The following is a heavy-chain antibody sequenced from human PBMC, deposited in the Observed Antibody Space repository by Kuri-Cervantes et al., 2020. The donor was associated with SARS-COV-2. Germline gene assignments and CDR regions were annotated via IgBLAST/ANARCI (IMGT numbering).Heavy chain of an antibody. D-gene: IGHD2-15*01. J-gene: IGHJ4*02. CDR2: ISYDGTNK. V-gene: IGHV3-30*18. CDR1: GFSFSYYG. CDR3: AKEHTYSVAFDY. Sequence: GGSLRLSCAASGFSFSYYGMHWVRQAPGKGLEWVAVISYDGTNKYYVDSVKGRFTISRDNSKNTLYLQMNSLRPEDTAVYYCAKEHTYSVAFDYWGQGTLVTVSS.